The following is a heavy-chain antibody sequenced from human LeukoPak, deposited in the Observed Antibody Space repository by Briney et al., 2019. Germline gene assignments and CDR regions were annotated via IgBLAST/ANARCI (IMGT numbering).Heavy chain of an antibody. D-gene: IGHD2-15*01. V-gene: IGHV1-18*01. CDR3: ARALWVADAFDI. Sequence: ASVKVSCKAPGYTFTSYGISWVRQAPGQGLEWMGWISAYNGNTNYAQKLQGRVTMTTDTSTSTAYMELRSLRSDDTAVYYCARALWVADAFDIWGQGTMVTVSS. CDR2: ISAYNGNT. CDR1: GYTFTSYG. J-gene: IGHJ3*02.